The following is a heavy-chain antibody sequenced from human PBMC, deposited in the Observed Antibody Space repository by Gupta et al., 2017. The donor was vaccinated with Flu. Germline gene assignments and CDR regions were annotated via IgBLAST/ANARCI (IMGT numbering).Heavy chain of an antibody. J-gene: IGHJ6*02. CDR2: IIPIFGTA. CDR3: ARTTMVRGETTYYYYYGMDV. D-gene: IGHD3-10*01. V-gene: IGHV1-69*01. Sequence: QVQLVQSGAEVKKPGSSVKVSCKASGGTFSSYAISWVRQAPGQGLEWMGGIIPIFGTANYAQKFQGRVTITADESTSTAYMELSSLRSEDTAVYYCARTTMVRGETTYYYYYGMDVWGQGTTVTVSS. CDR1: GGTFSSYA.